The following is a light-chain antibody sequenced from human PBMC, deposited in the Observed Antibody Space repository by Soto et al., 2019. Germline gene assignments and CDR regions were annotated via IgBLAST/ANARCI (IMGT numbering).Light chain of an antibody. Sequence: EIVLTQSPGTLSLSPGETATLSCRASQSVTSGDLAWYQQKPGQAPRLLIYRASSRVTGIPDRFSGSGSGTDFTLTISRLEPVDFAVYYCQQYGNFPRTFGQGTKVEIK. CDR3: QQYGNFPRT. CDR1: QSVTSGD. J-gene: IGKJ1*01. CDR2: RAS. V-gene: IGKV3-20*01.